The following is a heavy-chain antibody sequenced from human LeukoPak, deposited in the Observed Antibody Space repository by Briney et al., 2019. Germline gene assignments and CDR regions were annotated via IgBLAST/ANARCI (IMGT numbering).Heavy chain of an antibody. J-gene: IGHJ4*02. V-gene: IGHV3-23*01. CDR1: EDSFTNYW. D-gene: IGHD2-21*02. CDR3: AAQRLVVTAQDY. CDR2: ITSTGGST. Sequence: GESLKISCKGSEDSFTNYWIGWVRQAPGKGLEWVSTITSTGGSTYYADSVKGRFTIFRDNSKNTLYLQMNSLRAEDTAVYYCAAQRLVVTAQDYWGPGTLVTVSS.